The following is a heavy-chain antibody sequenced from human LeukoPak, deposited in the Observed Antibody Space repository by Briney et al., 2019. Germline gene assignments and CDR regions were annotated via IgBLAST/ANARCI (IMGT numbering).Heavy chain of an antibody. CDR3: ARDIDSYGQSHFDY. Sequence: PGGSLRLSCAASGFTFSSYSMNWVRQAPGKGLEWVSSIGSSSSYIYYADSVKGRFTISRDNAKNSLYLQMNSLRAEDTAVYYCARDIDSYGQSHFDYWGQGTLVTVSS. CDR2: IGSSSSYI. CDR1: GFTFSSYS. V-gene: IGHV3-21*01. D-gene: IGHD5-18*01. J-gene: IGHJ4*02.